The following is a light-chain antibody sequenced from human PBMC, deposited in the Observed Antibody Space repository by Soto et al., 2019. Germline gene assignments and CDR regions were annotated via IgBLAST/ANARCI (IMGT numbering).Light chain of an antibody. Sequence: QSALTQPASVSGSPGQSITISCTGTSSDVGNYNFVSWYQQHPGKAPKLMIYEDSKRPSGVSDRFSGSKSGNTASLTISGLQAEDEADFYCCSYAGSSTFVFGTGTKLTVL. V-gene: IGLV2-23*01. CDR3: CSYAGSSTFV. CDR2: EDS. J-gene: IGLJ1*01. CDR1: SSDVGNYNF.